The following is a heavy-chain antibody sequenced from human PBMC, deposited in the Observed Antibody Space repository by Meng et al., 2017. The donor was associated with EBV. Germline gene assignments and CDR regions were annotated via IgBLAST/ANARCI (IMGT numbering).Heavy chain of an antibody. Sequence: QLVRSGAEGKKPVASLKVSCKASRYTFTIYYLHWVRQEPGEGLEWMGIIIPAGGNTNYAQKVRGRFTMTRDTSTSTVYMDLSILTSEDTAVYYCVRELVGGTFDYWGQGTLVTVSS. V-gene: IGHV1-46*01. D-gene: IGHD1/OR15-1a*01. J-gene: IGHJ4*02. CDR2: IIPAGGNT. CDR1: RYTFTIYY. CDR3: VRELVGGTFDY.